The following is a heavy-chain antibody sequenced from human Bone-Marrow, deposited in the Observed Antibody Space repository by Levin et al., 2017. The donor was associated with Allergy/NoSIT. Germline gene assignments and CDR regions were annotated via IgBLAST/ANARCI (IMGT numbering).Heavy chain of an antibody. CDR3: ARDVAGRSGF. V-gene: IGHV3-74*01. Sequence: GGSLRLSCAASGFTFSSFWMHWVRQAPGQGLVWVSRIDNGGSFSDYADSVKGRFTISRDNAKNTLYLQMNSLGAEDTAVYYCARDVAGRSGFWGQGTLVTVSS. CDR1: GFTFSSFW. J-gene: IGHJ4*02. CDR2: IDNGGSFS. D-gene: IGHD2-15*01.